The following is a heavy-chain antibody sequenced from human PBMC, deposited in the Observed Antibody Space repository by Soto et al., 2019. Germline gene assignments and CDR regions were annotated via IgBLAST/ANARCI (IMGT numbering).Heavy chain of an antibody. Sequence: ASVKVSCKASGYTFTTYGISWVRQAPGQGLEWMGWIDPNSGGTNYAQKLQGWVTMTRDTSISTAYMELSRLRSDDTAVYYCARAEKTIWFGELLPSYYYYYYGMDVWGQGTTVTVSS. V-gene: IGHV1-2*04. CDR1: GYTFTTYG. CDR3: ARAEKTIWFGELLPSYYYYYYGMDV. J-gene: IGHJ6*02. CDR2: IDPNSGGT. D-gene: IGHD3-10*01.